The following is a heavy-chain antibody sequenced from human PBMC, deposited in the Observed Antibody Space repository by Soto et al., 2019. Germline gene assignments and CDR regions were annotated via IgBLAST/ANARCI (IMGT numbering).Heavy chain of an antibody. Sequence: SVKVSCKASGGTFTSYAISWLRQAPGQGLEGLGGIIPIFGAPNYAQKFQDRVTITADESTSTADMELSSLRSEDTAVYYCARDRTGSLQTYYFDSWGQGDLVTVSS. CDR2: IIPIFGAP. D-gene: IGHD3-10*01. J-gene: IGHJ4*02. V-gene: IGHV1-69*13. CDR3: ARDRTGSLQTYYFDS. CDR1: GGTFTSYA.